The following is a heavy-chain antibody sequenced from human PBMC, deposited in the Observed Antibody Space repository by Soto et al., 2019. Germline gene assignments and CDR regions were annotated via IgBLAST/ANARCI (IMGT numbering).Heavy chain of an antibody. J-gene: IGHJ4*02. Sequence: EVQLLESGGGLVQPGGSLRLSCAASGFTFSSYAISWVRQTPGKGLEWVSTMRASAGGTYYADSVKGRFTISRDTSKNTLYLQMNSLRVEDTAVYYCAKPVGEPWGWGQGTLVTVSS. CDR1: GFTFSSYA. CDR3: AKPVGEPWG. CDR2: MRASAGGT. V-gene: IGHV3-23*01. D-gene: IGHD3-16*01.